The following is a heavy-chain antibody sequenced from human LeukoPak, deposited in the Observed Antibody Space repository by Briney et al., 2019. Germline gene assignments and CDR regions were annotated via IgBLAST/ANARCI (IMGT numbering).Heavy chain of an antibody. CDR2: IYTSGST. D-gene: IGHD2-2*01. CDR3: ARDVLGYCSSTSCLNWFDP. CDR1: GGSISSYY. Sequence: SETLSLTCTVSGGSISSYYWSWIRQPAGKGLEWIGRIYTSGSTNYNPSLKSRVPMSVDTSKNQFSLKLSSVTAADTAVYYCARDVLGYCSSTSCLNWFDPWGQGTLVTVSS. J-gene: IGHJ5*02. V-gene: IGHV4-4*07.